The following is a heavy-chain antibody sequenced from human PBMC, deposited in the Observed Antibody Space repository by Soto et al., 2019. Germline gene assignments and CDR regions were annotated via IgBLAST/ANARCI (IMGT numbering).Heavy chain of an antibody. CDR2: FDPEDGEP. CDR1: GYTLTELS. D-gene: IGHD3-3*01. Sequence: ASVKVSCKVSGYTLTELSIHWVRQAPGKGLEWMGGFDPEDGEPIYAQKFQGRVTMTQDTSTDTAYMEMSSLTSEDTAVYYCAAQPTYFDFWSDYPPWFDPWGQGTLVTVSS. V-gene: IGHV1-24*01. J-gene: IGHJ5*02. CDR3: AAQPTYFDFWSDYPPWFDP.